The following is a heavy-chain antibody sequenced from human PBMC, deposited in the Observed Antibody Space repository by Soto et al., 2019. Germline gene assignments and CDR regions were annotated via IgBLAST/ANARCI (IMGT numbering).Heavy chain of an antibody. CDR2: IRNKANTYTT. D-gene: IGHD6-13*01. CDR3: ASPHSATWYGHYSDY. Sequence: EVQLVESGGGLVQPGGSLRLACAASGFTFSDHYMDWVRQAPGKGLEWVGRIRNKANTYTTEYAASVKGRFTISRDDSKNSLYLQMNSLTTEDTAVYYCASPHSATWYGHYSDYWGQGTLVTVTS. J-gene: IGHJ4*02. V-gene: IGHV3-72*01. CDR1: GFTFSDHY.